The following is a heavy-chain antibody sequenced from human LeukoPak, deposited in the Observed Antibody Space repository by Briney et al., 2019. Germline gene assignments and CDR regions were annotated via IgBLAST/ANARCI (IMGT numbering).Heavy chain of an antibody. D-gene: IGHD3-22*01. Sequence: GGSLRLPCAASGFTVSDYSMTWVRQAPGKGLEWVSAISGSGSYTDYADSVKGRFTISKDNSKNTLYMRMSSLRAEDTAVYYCAKRRYDSSGHFDSWGQGTLVTVSS. CDR2: ISGSGSYT. V-gene: IGHV3-23*01. CDR3: AKRRYDSSGHFDS. CDR1: GFTVSDYS. J-gene: IGHJ4*02.